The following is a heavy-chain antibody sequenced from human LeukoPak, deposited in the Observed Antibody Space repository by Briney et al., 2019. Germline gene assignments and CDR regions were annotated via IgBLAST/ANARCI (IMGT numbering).Heavy chain of an antibody. Sequence: ASVKVSCKASGYTFTSYGISWVRQAPGQGLEWMGWISAYNGNTNYAQKLQGRVTMTTDTSTSTAYMELRSLRSDDTAVYYCARELYDSSGYNWFDPLGQGTLVTVSS. CDR3: ARELYDSSGYNWFDP. V-gene: IGHV1-18*01. CDR2: ISAYNGNT. D-gene: IGHD3-22*01. J-gene: IGHJ5*02. CDR1: GYTFTSYG.